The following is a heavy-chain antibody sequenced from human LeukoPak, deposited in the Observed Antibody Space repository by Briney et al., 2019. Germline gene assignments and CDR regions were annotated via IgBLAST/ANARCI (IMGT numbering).Heavy chain of an antibody. D-gene: IGHD2/OR15-2a*01. Sequence: SGGSLRLSCAASGFTFSSYEMNWVRQAPGKGLEWVSYISSSGSTIYYADSVKGRFTISRDNSKNTLYLQMNSLRAEDTAVYYCAKEKEYTFDYWGQGTLVTVSS. CDR2: ISSSGSTI. J-gene: IGHJ4*02. V-gene: IGHV3-48*03. CDR1: GFTFSSYE. CDR3: AKEKEYTFDY.